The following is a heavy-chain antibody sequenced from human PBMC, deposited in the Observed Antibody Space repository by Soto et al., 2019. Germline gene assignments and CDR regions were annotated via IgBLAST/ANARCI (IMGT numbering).Heavy chain of an antibody. CDR1: GFTFSSYW. D-gene: IGHD3-10*01. CDR2: INSDGSST. CDR3: AKVFYNGSESYYTALAVGAFDN. Sequence: EVQLVESGGGLVQRGGYLRLSCAASGFTFSSYWMHWVRQAPGKGLLWVSRINSDGSSTSYADSVKDRFTITRDNPKNTIYLQMNRRRGEKTPVYYYAKVFYNGSESYYTALAVGAFDNWGQGTMVTVSP. V-gene: IGHV3-74*01. J-gene: IGHJ3*02.